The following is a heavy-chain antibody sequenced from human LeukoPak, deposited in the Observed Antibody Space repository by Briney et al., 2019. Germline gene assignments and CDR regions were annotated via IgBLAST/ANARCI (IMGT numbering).Heavy chain of an antibody. V-gene: IGHV3-30-3*01. CDR2: ISYDGYDK. D-gene: IGHD6-13*01. CDR3: ARDAGGQLLASPFDY. Sequence: PGRSLRLSCAASGFTFNDYAMYWVRQAPGKGLEWVTLISYDGYDKSYADSVRGRFTISRDNSRNTLYLQMDSLRSEDTAVYFCARDAGGQLLASPFDYWGLETLVTVSS. J-gene: IGHJ4*02. CDR1: GFTFNDYA.